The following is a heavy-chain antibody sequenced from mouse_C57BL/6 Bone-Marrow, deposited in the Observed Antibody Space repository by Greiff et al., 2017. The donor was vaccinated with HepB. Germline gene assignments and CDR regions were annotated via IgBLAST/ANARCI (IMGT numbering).Heavy chain of an antibody. CDR2: IDPENGDT. V-gene: IGHV14-4*01. Sequence: EVQVVESGAELVRPGASVKLSCTASGFNIKDDYMHWVKQRPEQGLEWIGWIDPENGDTEYASKFQGKATITADTSSNTAYLQLSSLTSEDTAVYYCTTGSNYGWFAYWGQGTLVTVSA. J-gene: IGHJ3*01. CDR1: GFNIKDDY. D-gene: IGHD2-5*01. CDR3: TTGSNYGWFAY.